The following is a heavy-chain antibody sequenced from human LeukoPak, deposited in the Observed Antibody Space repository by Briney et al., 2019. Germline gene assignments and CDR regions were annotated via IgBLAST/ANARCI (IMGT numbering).Heavy chain of an antibody. V-gene: IGHV4-34*01. CDR3: AVRRGRGLSDY. Sequence: SETLSLTCAVYGGSFSGYYWSWIRQPPGKGLEWIGEINHSGSTNYNPSLKSRVTISVDTSKNQFSLKLSSVTTADTAVYYCAVRRGRGLSDYWGQGTLVTVSS. CDR1: GGSFSGYY. J-gene: IGHJ4*02. CDR2: INHSGST. D-gene: IGHD3-16*01.